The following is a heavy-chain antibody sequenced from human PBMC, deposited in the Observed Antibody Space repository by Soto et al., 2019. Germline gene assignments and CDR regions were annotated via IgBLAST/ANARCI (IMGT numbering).Heavy chain of an antibody. Sequence: QVQLQESGPGLVKPSQTLSLTCTVSGGSISSGGYYWSWIRQHPGKGLEWIGYIYYSGSTYYNPSLKSRVNISVDTSKNQFSLKLSSVTAAGTAVYYCARGGSSGYQAGDYWGQGTLVTVSS. CDR3: ARGGSSGYQAGDY. CDR2: IYYSGST. V-gene: IGHV4-31*03. D-gene: IGHD5-12*01. CDR1: GGSISSGGYY. J-gene: IGHJ4*02.